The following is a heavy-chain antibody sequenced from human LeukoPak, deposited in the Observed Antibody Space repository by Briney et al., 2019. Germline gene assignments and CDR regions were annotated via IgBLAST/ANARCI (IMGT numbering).Heavy chain of an antibody. Sequence: GASAKVSCKASGYTFSAYYMHWVRQAPGQGLEWMGWINPHSGNTNYAQKFQGRVTMTRDTSISTAYMELSRLRSDDTAVYYCARGPSRYFDWRQPPDYWGQGTLVTVSS. V-gene: IGHV1-2*02. CDR2: INPHSGNT. D-gene: IGHD3-9*01. J-gene: IGHJ4*02. CDR1: GYTFSAYY. CDR3: ARGPSRYFDWRQPPDY.